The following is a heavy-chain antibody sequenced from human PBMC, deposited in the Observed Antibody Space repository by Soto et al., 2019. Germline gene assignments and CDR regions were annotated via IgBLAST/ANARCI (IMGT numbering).Heavy chain of an antibody. V-gene: IGHV3-23*01. Sequence: PGGSVRLSCGASGFTFSSYAMSWVRQATGKGLEWVSAISDSGGSTYYADSMKGRFTISRDSSKNTLYLQMNSLRAEDTAIYYCAKALTSTSRTPDLWGQGTLVTVSS. J-gene: IGHJ5*02. CDR3: AKALTSTSRTPDL. CDR1: GFTFSSYA. CDR2: ISDSGGST. D-gene: IGHD2-2*01.